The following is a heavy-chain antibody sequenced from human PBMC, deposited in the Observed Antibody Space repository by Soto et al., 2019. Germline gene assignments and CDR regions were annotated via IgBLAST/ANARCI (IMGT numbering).Heavy chain of an antibody. CDR3: ARGVTYYDFWSGYHRGGEGNFDY. J-gene: IGHJ4*02. CDR2: IIPIFGTA. CDR1: GGTFSSYA. D-gene: IGHD3-3*01. Sequence: QVQLVQSGAEVKKPGSSVKVSCKASGGTFSSYAISWVRQAPGQGLEWLGGIIPIFGTANYAQTFQGRVTITADESTSTAYMELSSLRSEDTAVYYCARGVTYYDFWSGYHRGGEGNFDYWGQGTLVTVSS. V-gene: IGHV1-69*01.